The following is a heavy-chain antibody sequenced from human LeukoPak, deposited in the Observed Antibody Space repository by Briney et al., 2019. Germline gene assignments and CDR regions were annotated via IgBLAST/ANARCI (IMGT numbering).Heavy chain of an antibody. J-gene: IGHJ5*02. CDR3: ARVGGVFPSWFDP. CDR1: GGSISSHY. V-gene: IGHV4-59*11. D-gene: IGHD2-8*02. CDR2: IYYSGST. Sequence: PSETLSLTCTVSGGSISSHYWSWIRQPPGKGLQWIGYIYYSGSTNYNPSLKSRVTISVDTSKNQFSLKLSSVTAADTAVYYCARVGGVFPSWFDPWGQGTLVTVSS.